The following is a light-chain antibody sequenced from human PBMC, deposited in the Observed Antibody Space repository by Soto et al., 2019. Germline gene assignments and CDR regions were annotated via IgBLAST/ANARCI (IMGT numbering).Light chain of an antibody. V-gene: IGLV2-23*01. CDR3: CSYAGSSTYV. CDR1: SSDVGSYNL. CDR2: EGS. Sequence: QSVLTQPASVSGSPGQSITISCTGTSSDVGSYNLVSWYQQHPGKAPKLMIYEGSKRPSGVSNRFSGSKSGNTASPTISGLQAEDEADYYCCSYAGSSTYVFGTGTKV. J-gene: IGLJ1*01.